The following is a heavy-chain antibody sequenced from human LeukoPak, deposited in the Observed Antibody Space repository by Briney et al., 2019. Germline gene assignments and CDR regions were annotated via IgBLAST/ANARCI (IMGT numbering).Heavy chain of an antibody. V-gene: IGHV3-33*01. CDR1: GFTFSNYG. CDR2: LWYDGNNE. J-gene: IGHJ5*01. Sequence: GGSLRLSCAASGFTFSNYGMHWVRQAPGKGLEWVAVLWYDGNNEYYADSVKGRFTISRDNAKNSLYLQMNSLRAEDTAVYYCARVGGYCSGTTCYGWFDSWGQGTLVTVSS. D-gene: IGHD2-2*01. CDR3: ARVGGYCSGTTCYGWFDS.